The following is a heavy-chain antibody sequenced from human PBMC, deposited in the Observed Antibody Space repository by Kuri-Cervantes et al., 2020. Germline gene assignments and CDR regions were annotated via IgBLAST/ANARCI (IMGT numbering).Heavy chain of an antibody. CDR1: GYTLTELS. J-gene: IGHJ4*02. V-gene: IGHV1-24*01. D-gene: IGHD2-15*01. Sequence: ASVKVSCKVSGYTLTELSMHWVRQAPGKGLEWMGGFDPEDGGTIYAQKFQGRVTMTTDTSTSTAYMELRSLRSDDTAVYYCARDEYCSGGSCYPRNKNFEYWGQGTLVTVSS. CDR2: FDPEDGGT. CDR3: ARDEYCSGGSCYPRNKNFEY.